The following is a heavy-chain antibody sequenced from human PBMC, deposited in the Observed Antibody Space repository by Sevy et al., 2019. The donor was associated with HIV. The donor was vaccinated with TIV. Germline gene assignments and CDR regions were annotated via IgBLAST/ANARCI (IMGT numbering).Heavy chain of an antibody. D-gene: IGHD3-10*01. J-gene: IGHJ6*02. CDR2: ISSSSSHI. CDR1: GFTFSSYS. V-gene: IGHV3-21*01. Sequence: GGSLRLSCTASGFTFSSYSMNWVRQAPGKGLEWVSSISSSSSHIYYADSVKGRFTISRDNAKNSLYLQMNSLRAEDTAVYYCARESVLLWFGELSHGMDVWGQGTTVTVSS. CDR3: ARESVLLWFGELSHGMDV.